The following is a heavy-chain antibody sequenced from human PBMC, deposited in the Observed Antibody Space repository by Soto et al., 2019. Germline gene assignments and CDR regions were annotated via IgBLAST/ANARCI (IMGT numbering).Heavy chain of an antibody. CDR1: GYNFTSYW. Sequence: GESLKIYLKVSGYNFTSYWISLVRQMPGKRLEGMGMIDPSDSYTNYSPSFHRHVTISAAKSISTAYLQWSRLKASDTAMYYCARHCGGYYYYSYRMDVWGQGTMVTVSS. CDR3: ARHCGGYYYYSYRMDV. D-gene: IGHD1-26*01. V-gene: IGHV5-10-1*01. CDR2: IDPSDSYT. J-gene: IGHJ6*02.